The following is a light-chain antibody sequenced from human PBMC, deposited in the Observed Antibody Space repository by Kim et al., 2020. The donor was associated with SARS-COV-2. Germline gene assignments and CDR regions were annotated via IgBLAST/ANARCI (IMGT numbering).Light chain of an antibody. Sequence: VSPGERAPLSCRPSRVLVSTLAWYQQKPGQSPRLLIYGASPRATGIPARFSGSGSGTEFTLTISSLQSEDFAVYYCQQYNNWPFTFGPGTKVDIK. V-gene: IGKV3-15*01. CDR2: GAS. CDR3: QQYNNWPFT. J-gene: IGKJ3*01. CDR1: RVLVST.